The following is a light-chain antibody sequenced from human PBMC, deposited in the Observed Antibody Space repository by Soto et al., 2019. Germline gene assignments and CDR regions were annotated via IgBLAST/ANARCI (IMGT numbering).Light chain of an antibody. CDR2: DVS. CDR1: SSDVGGYNY. V-gene: IGLV2-14*01. CDR3: SSYTSSSTLV. Sequence: QSASVSGSPGQSITISCTGTSSDVGGYNYVSWYQQHPGKAPKLIIYDVSNRPSGVSNRFSGSKSGNTASLTISGLQAEDEADYSCSSYTSSSTLVFGTGTKLTVL. J-gene: IGLJ1*01.